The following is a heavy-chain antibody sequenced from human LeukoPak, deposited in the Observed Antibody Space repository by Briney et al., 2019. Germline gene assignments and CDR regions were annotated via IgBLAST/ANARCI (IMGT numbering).Heavy chain of an antibody. CDR1: GASVSSASY. D-gene: IGHD3-22*01. J-gene: IGHJ5*02. V-gene: IGHV4-61*01. CDR2: IYNGVNT. CDR3: ARSVVTLNWFDP. Sequence: SETLSLTCTVSGASVSSASYWSWIRQPPGKGVEWIAHIYNGVNTNYNPSLKSRVTISVDTSKNQFSLRLNSVTAADTAVYYCARSVVTLNWFDPWGQGTLVTVSS.